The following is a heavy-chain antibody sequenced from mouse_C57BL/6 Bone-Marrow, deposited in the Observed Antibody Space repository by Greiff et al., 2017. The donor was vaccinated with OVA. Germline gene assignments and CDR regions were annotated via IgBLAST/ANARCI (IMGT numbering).Heavy chain of an antibody. Sequence: EVQLVESGGGLVQPGGSLSLSCAASGFTFTDYYMSWVRQPPGKALEWLGFIRNKANGYTTEYSASVKGPFTISRENYESILDLKMNDLRAEDSATYDWAIYAYDDGSSYGYCDDWGKGTTVTVSS. CDR3: AIYAYDDGSSYGYCDD. V-gene: IGHV7-3*01. CDR2: IRNKANGYTT. D-gene: IGHD1-1*01. J-gene: IGHJ1*03. CDR1: GFTFTDYY.